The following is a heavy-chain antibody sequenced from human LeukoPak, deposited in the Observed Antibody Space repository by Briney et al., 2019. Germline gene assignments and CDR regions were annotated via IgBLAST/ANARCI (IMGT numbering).Heavy chain of an antibody. CDR1: GCTFTSYY. Sequence: ASVKVSCKASGCTFTSYYMHWVRQAPGQGLEWMGIINPSGGSTSYAQKFQGRVTMTRDTSTSTVYMELSSLRSEDTAVYDCARGGIGVPAAPRDYYYYMDVWGKGTTVTVSS. J-gene: IGHJ6*03. V-gene: IGHV1-46*03. CDR2: INPSGGST. CDR3: ARGGIGVPAAPRDYYYYMDV. D-gene: IGHD2-2*01.